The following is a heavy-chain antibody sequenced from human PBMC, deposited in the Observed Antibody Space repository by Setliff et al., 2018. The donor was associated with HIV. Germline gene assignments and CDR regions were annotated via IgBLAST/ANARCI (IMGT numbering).Heavy chain of an antibody. D-gene: IGHD3-22*01. CDR1: GFTFSDDK. CDR2: ISGTGGFT. V-gene: IGHV3-21*04. Sequence: GGSLRLSCAASGFTFSDDKMNWVRQAPGEGLEWVSSISGTGGFTAYADSVKGRFIISRDNARNSLFLEMNSLRAEDTAVYYCARAYNVYDYRFDSSGYDYWGQGTLVTVSS. CDR3: ARAYNVYDYRFDSSGYDY. J-gene: IGHJ4*02.